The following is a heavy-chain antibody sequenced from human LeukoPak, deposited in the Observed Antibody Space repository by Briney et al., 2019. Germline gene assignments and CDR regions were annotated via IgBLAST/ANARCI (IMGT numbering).Heavy chain of an antibody. CDR2: LHTSGTT. CDR1: GDSMGTYY. CDR3: ARGDYYAGRGRNWFDP. Sequence: SETLSLTCTVTGDSMGTYYWSFIRQPAGKGLEWIGRLHTSGTTWYNASLKSRVTMSIDASNNQFSLRQTSVTAADTAVFYCARGDYYAGRGRNWFDPWSQGTLVTVSS. J-gene: IGHJ5*02. D-gene: IGHD4-23*01. V-gene: IGHV4-4*07.